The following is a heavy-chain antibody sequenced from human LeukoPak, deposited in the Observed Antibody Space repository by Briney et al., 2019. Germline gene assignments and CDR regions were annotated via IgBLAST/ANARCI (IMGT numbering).Heavy chain of an antibody. CDR2: ISSSSSTI. D-gene: IGHD3-3*01. CDR1: GFTFSSYS. Sequence: QSGGSLRLSCAASGFTFSSYSMNWVRQAPGKGLEWVSYISSSSSTIYYADSVKGRFTISRDNSKNTLYLQMNSLRAEDTAVYYCARIRGITTGGWFDPWGQGTLVTVSS. V-gene: IGHV3-48*01. J-gene: IGHJ5*02. CDR3: ARIRGITTGGWFDP.